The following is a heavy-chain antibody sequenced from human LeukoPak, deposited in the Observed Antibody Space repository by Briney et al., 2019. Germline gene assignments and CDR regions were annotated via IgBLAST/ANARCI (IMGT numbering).Heavy chain of an antibody. CDR2: IYYSGST. D-gene: IGHD3-22*01. J-gene: IGHJ1*01. V-gene: IGHV4-59*04. CDR1: GFTFSSYS. CDR3: ARRRYYDSTGYLD. Sequence: PGGSLRLSCVASGFTFSSYSMNWIRQPPGKGLEWIGDIYYSGSTYYNASLKSRVSISIDTSNNHFSLHLSSLTAADTALYYCARRRYYDSTGYLDWGHGTLVTVSS.